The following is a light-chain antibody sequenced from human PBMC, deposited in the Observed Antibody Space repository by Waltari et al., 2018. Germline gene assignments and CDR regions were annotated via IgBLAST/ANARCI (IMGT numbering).Light chain of an antibody. CDR3: QQRYIWRQT. J-gene: IGKJ2*01. V-gene: IGKV3-11*01. CDR1: QTVDTY. Sequence: EIVLTQSPATLSLSPGDRAKLSGRARQTVDTYLAWYQHKPGQAPRLLLYAASTRATGIPARFSGSGSGTDFTLTISSLEPEDFAVYYCQQRYIWRQTFGQGTKLEIK. CDR2: AAS.